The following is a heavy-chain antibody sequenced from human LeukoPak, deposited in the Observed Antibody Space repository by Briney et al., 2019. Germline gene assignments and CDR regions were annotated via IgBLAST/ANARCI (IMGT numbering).Heavy chain of an antibody. Sequence: PGGSLRLSCTASGFTFSSYSMNWVRQAPGKGLESVSSISSSSSYIYYADSAKGRFTISRDNAKNSLYLQMNSLRAEDTAVYYCARMYYIRGVLFYYFDSWGQGTLVTVSS. CDR3: ARMYYIRGVLFYYFDS. V-gene: IGHV3-21*01. D-gene: IGHD3-10*01. CDR1: GFTFSSYS. J-gene: IGHJ4*02. CDR2: ISSSSSYI.